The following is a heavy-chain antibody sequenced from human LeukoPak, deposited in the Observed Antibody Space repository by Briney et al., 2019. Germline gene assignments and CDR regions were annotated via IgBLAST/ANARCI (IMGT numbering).Heavy chain of an antibody. D-gene: IGHD6-6*01. J-gene: IGHJ5*02. CDR2: INTDTGNP. CDR1: GYIFTTYA. V-gene: IGHV7-4-1*02. Sequence: GASVKVSCKASGYIFTTYAMNWVRQAPGQGLEWMGWINTDTGNPTYAQGFTGRFVFSLDTSVSTAYLHISSLKAEDTAVYYCARMYSRSSNGFDPWGQGTLVTVSS. CDR3: ARMYSRSSNGFDP.